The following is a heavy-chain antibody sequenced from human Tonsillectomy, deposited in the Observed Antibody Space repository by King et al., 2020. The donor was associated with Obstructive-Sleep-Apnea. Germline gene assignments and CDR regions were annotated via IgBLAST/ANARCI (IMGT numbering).Heavy chain of an antibody. CDR3: ASGERWLQFISCDY. D-gene: IGHD5-24*01. CDR1: GYTFTSYY. CDR2: INPSGGST. Sequence: VQLVESGAEVKKPGASVKVSCKASGYTFTSYYMHLVRQAPGQGLEWKGIINPSGGSTSYAQKFQGRGPMTRDTSTSTVYMELSSLRSEDTAVYYCASGERWLQFISCDYWGQGTLVTVSS. V-gene: IGHV1-46*01. J-gene: IGHJ4*02.